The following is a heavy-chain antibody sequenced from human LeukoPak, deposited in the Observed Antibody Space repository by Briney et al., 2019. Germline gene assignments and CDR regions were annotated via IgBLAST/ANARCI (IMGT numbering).Heavy chain of an antibody. CDR3: ASGAVAGRNY. CDR1: GYSISSGYY. D-gene: IGHD6-19*01. J-gene: IGHJ4*02. CDR2: INHSGST. V-gene: IGHV4-38-2*01. Sequence: SETLSLTCAVSGYSISSGYYWGWIRQPPGKGLEWIGEINHSGSTNYNPSLKSRVTISVDTSKNQFSLKLSSVTAADTAVYYCASGAVAGRNYWGQGTLVTVSS.